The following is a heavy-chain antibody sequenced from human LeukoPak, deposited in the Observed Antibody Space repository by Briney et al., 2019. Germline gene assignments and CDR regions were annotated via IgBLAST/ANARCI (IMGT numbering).Heavy chain of an antibody. J-gene: IGHJ6*02. Sequence: GRSLRLSCAASGFTFSTSGMHWVRQVPGKGLEWVALIWYDGINKYYADSVKGRFTISRDNSKTTLYLQMNSLRAEDTAVYYCARELQEYFYGSGSYPTPYGIDVWGQGTTVTVSS. D-gene: IGHD3-10*01. CDR1: GFTFSTSG. V-gene: IGHV3-33*01. CDR2: IWYDGINK. CDR3: ARELQEYFYGSGSYPTPYGIDV.